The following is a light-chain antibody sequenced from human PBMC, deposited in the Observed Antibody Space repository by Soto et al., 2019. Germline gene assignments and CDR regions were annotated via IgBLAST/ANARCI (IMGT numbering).Light chain of an antibody. CDR1: SGHSSYA. J-gene: IGLJ2*01. V-gene: IGLV4-69*01. CDR2: LNSDGSH. Sequence: QPVLTQSPSASASLGASVKFTCTLSSGHSSYAIAWHQQQPEKGPRYLMKLNSDGSHNKGDGIPDRFSGSSSGAERYLTISSLQSEDEADYYCRTWDTGSVVFGGGTKLTVL. CDR3: RTWDTGSVV.